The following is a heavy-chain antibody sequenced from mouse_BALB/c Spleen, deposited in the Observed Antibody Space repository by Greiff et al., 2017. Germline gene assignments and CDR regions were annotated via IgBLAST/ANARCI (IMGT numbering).Heavy chain of an antibody. D-gene: IGHD4-1*01. CDR1: GYSITSDYA. Sequence: VQLQQSGPSLVKPSQSLSLTCTVTGYSITSDYAWNWIRQFPGNKLEWMGYISYSGSTSYNPSLKSRISITRDTSKNQFFLQLNSVTTEDTATYYCARELGPWYFDVWGAGTTVTVSS. J-gene: IGHJ1*01. CDR3: ARELGPWYFDV. V-gene: IGHV3-2*02. CDR2: ISYSGST.